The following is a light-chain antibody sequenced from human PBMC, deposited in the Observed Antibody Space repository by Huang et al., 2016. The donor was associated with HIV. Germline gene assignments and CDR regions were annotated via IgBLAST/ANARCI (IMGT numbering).Light chain of an antibody. CDR1: QSVSRN. CDR3: QQRDT. Sequence: EIVLTQSPATLSLSPGERATLSCRASQSVSRNLGWDQQKFGHAPRLFSYDASTRATGIPARFSGSGSGTNFTLTISSLEPEDCAVYYCQQRDTFGPGTRLEIK. J-gene: IGKJ5*01. CDR2: DAS. V-gene: IGKV3-11*01.